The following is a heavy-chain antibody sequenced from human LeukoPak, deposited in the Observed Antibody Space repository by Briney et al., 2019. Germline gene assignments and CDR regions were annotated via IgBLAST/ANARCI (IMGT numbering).Heavy chain of an antibody. CDR2: IYFTGTT. D-gene: IGHD3-10*01. CDR3: ARGGGSPRN. J-gene: IGHJ4*02. V-gene: IGHV4-59*11. Sequence: SETLSLTCTVSGGSINNHYWSWIRQPPGMGLEWVGYIYFTGTTNYNPSLKSRVTISLDKSKNQFSLKLSSVTATDTAIYYCARGGGSPRNWGQGTLVTVSS. CDR1: GGSINNHY.